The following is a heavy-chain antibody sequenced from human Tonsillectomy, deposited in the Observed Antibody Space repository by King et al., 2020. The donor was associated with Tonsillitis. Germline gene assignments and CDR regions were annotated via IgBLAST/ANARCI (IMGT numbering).Heavy chain of an antibody. CDR3: ANERTYGYLADY. CDR2: ISGSGGST. CDR1: GFTFSSYA. Sequence: VQLVESGGGLVQPGGSLRLSCAASGFTFSSYAMSWVRQAPEKGLEWVSAISGSGGSTYYADSVKGRFTISRDNSKNTLYMQMNSLRAEDTAVYYCANERTYGYLADYWGQGTLVTVSS. V-gene: IGHV3-23*04. J-gene: IGHJ4*02. D-gene: IGHD5-18*01.